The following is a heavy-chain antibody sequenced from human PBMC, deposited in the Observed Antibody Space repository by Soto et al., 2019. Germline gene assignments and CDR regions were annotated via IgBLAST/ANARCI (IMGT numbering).Heavy chain of an antibody. CDR3: TADRTSSSDYGIDV. CDR2: IKRTSEGGTT. CDR1: ALTYTNAW. Sequence: EVQLVESGGGLVEPGGSLRLSCTASALTYTNAWMNWVRQAPGKGLEWVGRIKRTSEGGTTDYAAPVKGRFTISKDDSKNTVYLQRNSLRSEDTALYYCTADRTSSSDYGIDVWGQGTTVTVSS. V-gene: IGHV3-15*07. J-gene: IGHJ6*02.